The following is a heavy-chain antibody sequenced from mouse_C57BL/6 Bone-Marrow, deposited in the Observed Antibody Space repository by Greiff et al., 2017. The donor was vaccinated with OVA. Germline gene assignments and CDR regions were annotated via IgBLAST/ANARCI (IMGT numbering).Heavy chain of an antibody. Sequence: EVKLQESGPGLVKPSQSLSLTCSVTGYSITSGYYWNWIRQFPGNQLEWMGYIRYDGSNNYNPSLKNRISITRDTSTNQFFRKLSSVTTEDTATYYCARSASYCGGGPAGFAYWGQGTLVTVSA. D-gene: IGHD1-1*02. CDR1: GYSITSGYY. CDR3: ARSASYCGGGPAGFAY. J-gene: IGHJ3*01. V-gene: IGHV3-6*01. CDR2: IRYDGSN.